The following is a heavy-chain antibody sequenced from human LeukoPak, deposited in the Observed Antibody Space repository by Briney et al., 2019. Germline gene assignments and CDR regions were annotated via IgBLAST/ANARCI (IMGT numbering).Heavy chain of an antibody. D-gene: IGHD3-16*01. CDR2: MNPYSGNT. CDR1: GYTFTSYV. Sequence: ASVKVSCKASGYTFTSYVINWVRQATGQGLEWMGWMNPYSGNTDYAQKFQGRVTITRNTSISTAYLELSSLRAEGTAVCYCARTLNDAFDIWGQGTMVTVSS. J-gene: IGHJ3*02. CDR3: ARTLNDAFDI. V-gene: IGHV1-8*03.